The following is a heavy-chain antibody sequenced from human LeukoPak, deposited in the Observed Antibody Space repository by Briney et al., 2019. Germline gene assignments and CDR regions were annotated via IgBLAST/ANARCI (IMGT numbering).Heavy chain of an antibody. CDR1: GFTFSSYS. CDR3: ASDIVATIGDY. CDR2: ISSSSSYI. Sequence: GGSLRLSCAASGFTFSSYSMNWIRQAPGKGLEWVSSISSSSSYIYYADSVKGRFTISRDNAKNSLYLQMNSLRAEDTAVYYCASDIVATIGDYWGQGTLVTVSS. J-gene: IGHJ4*02. V-gene: IGHV3-21*01. D-gene: IGHD5-12*01.